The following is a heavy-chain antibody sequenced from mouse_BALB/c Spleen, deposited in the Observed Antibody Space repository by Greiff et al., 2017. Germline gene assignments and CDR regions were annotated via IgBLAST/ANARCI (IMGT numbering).Heavy chain of an antibody. CDR3: ARHEDDGYLWFAY. V-gene: IGHV2-6-2*01. J-gene: IGHJ3*01. CDR1: GFSLTSYG. D-gene: IGHD2-3*01. CDR2: IWSDGST. Sequence: VKLVESGPDLVAPSQSLSITCTVSGFSLTSYGVHWVRQPPGKGLEWLVVIWSDGSTTYNSALKSRLSISKDNSKSQVFLKMNSLQTDDTAMYYCARHEDDGYLWFAYWGQGTLVTVSA.